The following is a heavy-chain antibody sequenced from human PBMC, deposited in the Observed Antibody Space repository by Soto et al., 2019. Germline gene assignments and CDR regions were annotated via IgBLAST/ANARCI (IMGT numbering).Heavy chain of an antibody. CDR2: ISTDASST. CDR1: GFTFSSYW. V-gene: IGHV3-74*01. CDR3: ARLPNKSPQN. J-gene: IGHJ1*01. Sequence: EVQLVESGGGLVQPGGSLRLSCAASGFTFSSYWMHWVRQAPGKGLVWVSSISTDASSTSYADPVKGRFTISRDNAKNTLYLQMNCVRAEDTAVYYCARLPNKSPQNWGQGTLVIVSP.